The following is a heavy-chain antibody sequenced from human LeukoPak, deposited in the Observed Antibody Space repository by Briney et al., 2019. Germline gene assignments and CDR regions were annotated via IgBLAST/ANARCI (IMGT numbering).Heavy chain of an antibody. CDR1: GFTVSSNY. V-gene: IGHV3-66*01. Sequence: HPGGSLRLSCAASGFTVSSNYMSWVRQAPGKGLEWVSVIYSGGSTYYADSVKGRFTISRDNSKNTLYLQMNSLRAEDTAVYYCARVTVKYFDYWGQGTLVTVPS. J-gene: IGHJ4*02. CDR2: IYSGGST. CDR3: ARVTVKYFDY.